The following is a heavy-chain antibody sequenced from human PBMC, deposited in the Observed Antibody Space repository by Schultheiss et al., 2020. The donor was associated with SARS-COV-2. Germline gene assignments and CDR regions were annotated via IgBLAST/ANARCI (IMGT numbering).Heavy chain of an antibody. Sequence: SETLSLTCAVSGGSISSGGYSWSWIRQPPGKGLEWIGYIYHSGSTYYNPSLKSRVTISVDRSKNQFSLKLSSVTAADTAVYYCARGGVDYGDYGEYYYYGMDVWGQGTTVTVSS. CDR1: GGSISSGGYS. J-gene: IGHJ6*02. V-gene: IGHV4-30-2*01. CDR3: ARGGVDYGDYGEYYYYGMDV. CDR2: IYHSGST. D-gene: IGHD4-17*01.